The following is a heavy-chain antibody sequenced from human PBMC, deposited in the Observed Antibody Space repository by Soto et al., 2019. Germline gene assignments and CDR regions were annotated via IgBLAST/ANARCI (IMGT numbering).Heavy chain of an antibody. D-gene: IGHD6-13*01. J-gene: IGHJ2*01. V-gene: IGHV4-39*01. CDR3: ARLGSWYYWYFDL. Sequence: SETLSLTCTVSGGSISSSSYYWGWIRQPPGKGLEWIGSIYYSGSTYYNPSLKSRVTISVDTSKNQFSLKLSSVTAADTAVYYCARLGSWYYWYFDLWGRGTLVTVSS. CDR1: GGSISSSSYY. CDR2: IYYSGST.